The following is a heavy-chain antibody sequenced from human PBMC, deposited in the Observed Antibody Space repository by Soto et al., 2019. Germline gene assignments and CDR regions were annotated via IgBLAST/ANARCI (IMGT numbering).Heavy chain of an antibody. J-gene: IGHJ4*02. CDR2: IRDKANHYAT. Sequence: EVQLVESGGGLVQPGGSLKLSCTGSCFSFSGSAIHWVRQASGKVLEWVGRIRDKANHYATAYAASLAGRFTISRDDSKNMAFLQISSQKPDDSAVYYCTRPPSGSYGDDLDYWGQGTQVTVS. CDR1: CFSFSGSA. CDR3: TRPPSGSYGDDLDY. D-gene: IGHD1-26*01. V-gene: IGHV3-73*02.